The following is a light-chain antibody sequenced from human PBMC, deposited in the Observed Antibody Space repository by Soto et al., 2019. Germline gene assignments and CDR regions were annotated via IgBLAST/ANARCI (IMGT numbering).Light chain of an antibody. CDR2: DAS. Sequence: DIQMTQSPSSLSASVGDRVTITCQASQDISDSLNWYQQKPGKAPKLLIYDASNLKTGVPSRFTGSGSGTDFTFTIISLQPEDIATYYCQQYDNLPVTFGHGTRLEIK. V-gene: IGKV1-33*01. CDR1: QDISDS. J-gene: IGKJ5*01. CDR3: QQYDNLPVT.